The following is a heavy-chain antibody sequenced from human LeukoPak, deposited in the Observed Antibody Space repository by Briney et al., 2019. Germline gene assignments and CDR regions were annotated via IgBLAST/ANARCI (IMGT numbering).Heavy chain of an antibody. Sequence: SETLSLTCTVSGGSISSYYWSWIRHPPGKGLEWIGYIYYSGSTNYNPSLKSRVTISVDTSKNQFSLKLTSVTAADTALYYCAGAPWGPSDFWGQGALVTTPS. J-gene: IGHJ4*02. CDR3: AGAPWGPSDF. CDR1: GGSISSYY. D-gene: IGHD7-27*01. CDR2: IYYSGST. V-gene: IGHV4-59*01.